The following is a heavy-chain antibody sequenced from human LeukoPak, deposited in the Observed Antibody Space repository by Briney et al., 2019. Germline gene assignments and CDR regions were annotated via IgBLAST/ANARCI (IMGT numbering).Heavy chain of an antibody. Sequence: SETLSLTCTISGGSITGSSYYWGWIRQSPGKGLEWIGNIYYSGSTYYNSSLKSRVTIPIDTSKNHFSLRLTSVTASDTAVYFCTRGSYDVLTGRSTLGEYWGQGTLVAVSS. D-gene: IGHD3-9*01. V-gene: IGHV4-39*02. CDR3: TRGSYDVLTGRSTLGEY. J-gene: IGHJ4*02. CDR2: IYYSGST. CDR1: GGSITGSSYY.